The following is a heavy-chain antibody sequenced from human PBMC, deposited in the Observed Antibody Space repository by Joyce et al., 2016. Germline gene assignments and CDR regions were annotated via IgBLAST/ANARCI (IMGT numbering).Heavy chain of an antibody. D-gene: IGHD4-17*01. V-gene: IGHV1-69*09. J-gene: IGHJ2*01. CDR2: VVPLHDLT. CDR1: GGTFGTYA. CDR3: ARYDVDYEGYFDL. Sequence: QVQLVQSGTEVKKPGSSVKVSCEFSGGTFGTYAVAWVRQAPGQGLEWLGWVVPLHDLTNYEQRFQGRVTITADESTDTVYMELRSLTFGDTAVYYCARYDVDYEGYFDLWGRGTLVTVSS.